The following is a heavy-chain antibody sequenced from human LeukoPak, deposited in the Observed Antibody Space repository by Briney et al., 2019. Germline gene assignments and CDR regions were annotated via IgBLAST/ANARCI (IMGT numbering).Heavy chain of an antibody. CDR3: ARGVYGGSLILFDY. J-gene: IGHJ4*02. CDR1: GGTFSSYA. CDR2: IIPILGIA. V-gene: IGHV1-69*04. D-gene: IGHD4/OR15-4a*01. Sequence: GASVKVSCKASGGTFSSYAISWVRQAPGQGLEWMGRIIPILGIANYAQKFQGRVTITADKSTSTAYMELSSLRSEDAAVYYCARGVYGGSLILFDYWGQGTLVTVSS.